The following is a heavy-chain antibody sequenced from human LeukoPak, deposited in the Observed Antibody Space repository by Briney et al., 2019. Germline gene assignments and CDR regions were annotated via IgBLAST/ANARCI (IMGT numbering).Heavy chain of an antibody. D-gene: IGHD6-19*01. Sequence: GESLKISCKGSGYSFTSYWLGWVRQMPGKGLEWMGIIYPGDSDTRYSPSFQGQVTISADKSISTAYLQWSSLKASDTAMYYCAGEAGRSGWYSDWFDPWGQGTLVTVSS. CDR2: IYPGDSDT. CDR3: AGEAGRSGWYSDWFDP. J-gene: IGHJ5*02. CDR1: GYSFTSYW. V-gene: IGHV5-51*01.